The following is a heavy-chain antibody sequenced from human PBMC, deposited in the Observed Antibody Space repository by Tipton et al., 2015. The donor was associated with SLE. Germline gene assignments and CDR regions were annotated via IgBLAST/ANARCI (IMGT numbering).Heavy chain of an antibody. V-gene: IGHV4-61*02. D-gene: IGHD4-11*01. CDR3: ARGGHSNSPNWFDP. J-gene: IGHJ5*02. Sequence: LRLSCNVSGGSISSGRNCWSWIRQPAGKGLEWIGRIYTSGSTNYNPSLKSRVTISVDRSKNQFSLSLSSVTAADTAVYYCARGGHSNSPNWFDPWGQGTLITVSS. CDR2: IYTSGST. CDR1: GGSISSGRNC.